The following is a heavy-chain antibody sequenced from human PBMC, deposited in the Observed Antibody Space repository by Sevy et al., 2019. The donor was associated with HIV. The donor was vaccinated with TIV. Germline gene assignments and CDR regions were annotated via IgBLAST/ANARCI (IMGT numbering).Heavy chain of an antibody. V-gene: IGHV1-69*13. J-gene: IGHJ4*02. D-gene: IGHD1-7*01. CDR3: ARGPNGNYLLYYLDY. Sequence: ASVKVSCKASGGSLNTHAISWVRQAPGQGLEWMGEIIPGFSSTRYAVRFQDRVTLTADEFTSTVYMELTSLKSTDTAVYYCARGPNGNYLLYYLDYWGQGTLVTVSS. CDR1: GGSLNTHA. CDR2: IIPGFSST.